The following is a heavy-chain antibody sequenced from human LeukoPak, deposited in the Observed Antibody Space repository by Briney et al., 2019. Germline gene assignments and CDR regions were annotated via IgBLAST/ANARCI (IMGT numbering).Heavy chain of an antibody. D-gene: IGHD3-22*01. V-gene: IGHV1-69*13. CDR2: IIPIFGTA. CDR3: ARRLETYYYDSSGYSWFDP. J-gene: IGHJ5*02. CDR1: GGTFSSYA. Sequence: SVKVSCKASGGTFSSYAISWVRQATGQGLEWMGGIIPIFGTANYAQKFQGRVTITADESTSTAYMELSSLRSEDTAVYYCARRLETYYYDSSGYSWFDPWGQGTLVTVSS.